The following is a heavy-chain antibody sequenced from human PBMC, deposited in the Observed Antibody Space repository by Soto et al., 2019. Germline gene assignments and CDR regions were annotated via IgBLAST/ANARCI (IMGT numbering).Heavy chain of an antibody. D-gene: IGHD2-21*01. CDR3: ARGGGEGFRIYFYGLDV. CDR1: EYTFTSFA. Sequence: SVKVSCKAFEYTFTSFALHWVRQAPGQRPEWMGWIHTGNGNTEYSQKFEGRVTITRDTSANTAYMELSSLRSEDTAVYYCARGGGEGFRIYFYGLDVWGQGTKVSVSS. J-gene: IGHJ6*02. V-gene: IGHV1-3*04. CDR2: IHTGNGNT.